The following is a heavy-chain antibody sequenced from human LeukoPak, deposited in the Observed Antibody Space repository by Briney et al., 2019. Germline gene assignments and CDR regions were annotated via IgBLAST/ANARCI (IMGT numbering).Heavy chain of an antibody. CDR2: ISAYNGNT. Sequence: ASVKVSCKASGYTFTSYGISWVRQAPGQGLEWMGWISAYNGNTNYAQNLQGRVTMTTDTSTSTAYMELRSLGSDDTAVYYCARDWVSTPQLDYWGQGTLVTVSS. V-gene: IGHV1-18*01. J-gene: IGHJ4*02. CDR3: ARDWVSTPQLDY. CDR1: GYTFTSYG. D-gene: IGHD5/OR15-5a*01.